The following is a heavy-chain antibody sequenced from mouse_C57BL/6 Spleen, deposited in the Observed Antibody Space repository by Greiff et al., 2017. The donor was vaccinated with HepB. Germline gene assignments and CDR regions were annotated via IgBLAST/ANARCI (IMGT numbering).Heavy chain of an antibody. Sequence: VQLVESGAELVKPGASVKISCKASGYAFSSYWMNWVKQRPGKGLEWIGQIYPGDGDTNYNGKFKGKATLTADKSSSTAYMQLSSLTSEDSAVYFCARAGSRDAMDYWGQGTSVTVSS. CDR3: ARAGSRDAMDY. J-gene: IGHJ4*01. D-gene: IGHD3-1*01. CDR2: IYPGDGDT. CDR1: GYAFSSYW. V-gene: IGHV1-80*01.